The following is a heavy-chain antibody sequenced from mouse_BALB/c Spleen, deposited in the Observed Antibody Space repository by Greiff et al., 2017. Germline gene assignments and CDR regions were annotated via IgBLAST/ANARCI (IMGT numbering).Heavy chain of an antibody. CDR1: GFNIKDTY. D-gene: IGHD1-1*01. Sequence: VQLQQSGAELVKPGASVKLSCTASGFNIKDTYMHWVKQRPEQGLEWIGRIDPANGNTKYDPKFQGKATITADTTSNTAYLQLSSLTSEDTAVYYCAGRYGSSYDYYYAIDYWGQGTSVTVSS. V-gene: IGHV14-3*02. CDR3: AGRYGSSYDYYYAIDY. J-gene: IGHJ4*01. CDR2: IDPANGNT.